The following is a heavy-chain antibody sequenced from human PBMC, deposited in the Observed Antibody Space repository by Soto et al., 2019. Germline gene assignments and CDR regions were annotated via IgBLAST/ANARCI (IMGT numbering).Heavy chain of an antibody. J-gene: IGHJ4*02. D-gene: IGHD3-10*01. CDR2: INPNSGGT. Sequence: ASVEVSCKASGYTITGYYMDWVRQAPGQGLEWMGWINPNSGGTNYAQKFQGWVTMTRDTSISTAYMELSRLRSDDTAVYYCARDPYGGPSDYWGQGTLVTVSS. V-gene: IGHV1-2*04. CDR1: GYTITGYY. CDR3: ARDPYGGPSDY.